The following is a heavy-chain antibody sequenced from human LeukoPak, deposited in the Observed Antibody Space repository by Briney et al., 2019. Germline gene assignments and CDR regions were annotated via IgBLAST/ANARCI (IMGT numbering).Heavy chain of an antibody. J-gene: IGHJ3*02. Sequence: GGSLRLSCAASGFTFSSYSMNWVRPAPGKGLEWVSYISSSSSTIYYADSVKGRFTISRDNAKNSLYLQMNSLRDEDTAVYYCARAADYYDSFDIWGQGTMVTVSS. CDR1: GFTFSSYS. V-gene: IGHV3-48*02. CDR3: ARAADYYDSFDI. CDR2: ISSSSSTI. D-gene: IGHD3-22*01.